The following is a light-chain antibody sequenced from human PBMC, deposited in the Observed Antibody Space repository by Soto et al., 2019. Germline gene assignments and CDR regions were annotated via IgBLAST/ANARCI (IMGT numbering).Light chain of an antibody. CDR2: EVS. CDR1: NKDICAYNY. V-gene: IGLV2-8*01. J-gene: IGLJ1*01. CDR3: SSYAGSNNFFYV. Sequence: HSVLNHAPPGSRAPGQSVTISLPGNNKDICAYNYVSWYQQHPGKAPKLMIYEVSKRPSGVPDRFSGSKSGNTASLTVSGLQAEDEADYYCSSYAGSNNFFYVLGTGTKVTVL.